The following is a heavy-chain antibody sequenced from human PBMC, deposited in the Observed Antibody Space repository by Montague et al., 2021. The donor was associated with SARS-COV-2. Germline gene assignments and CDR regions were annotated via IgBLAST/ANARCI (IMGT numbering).Heavy chain of an antibody. CDR3: ARFFSSGTD. Sequence: HSGSTNYNPYLKSRVTISLDKSKNQFSLNLSSPTAADTAVYYCARFFSSGTDWCQGTLVTVSS. CDR2: HSGST. J-gene: IGHJ4*02. D-gene: IGHD6-25*01. V-gene: IGHV4-4*02.